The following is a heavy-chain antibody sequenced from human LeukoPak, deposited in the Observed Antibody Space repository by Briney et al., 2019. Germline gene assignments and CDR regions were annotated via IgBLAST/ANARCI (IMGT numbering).Heavy chain of an antibody. Sequence: GGSLRLSCAASGFTFSSYGMSWVRQAPGKGLEWVSAISGSGGSTYYADSVKGRFTISRDNAKNSLYLQMNSLRAEDTAVYYCAKEGGVYSTPYYMDVWGKGTTVTVSS. J-gene: IGHJ6*03. D-gene: IGHD1-26*01. CDR3: AKEGGVYSTPYYMDV. CDR2: ISGSGGST. CDR1: GFTFSSYG. V-gene: IGHV3-23*01.